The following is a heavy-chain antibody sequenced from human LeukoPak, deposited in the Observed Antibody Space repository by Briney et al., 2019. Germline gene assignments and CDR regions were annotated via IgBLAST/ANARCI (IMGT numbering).Heavy chain of an antibody. V-gene: IGHV3-48*03. D-gene: IGHD3-10*01. CDR3: GREQLLWFGEVNDAFDI. Sequence: PGGSLRLSCAASGFSFSSYEWNWVRQAPGKGLEWISYIDTSGSTMSYADSVKGRFTISRDNAKNSLYLQMNSLRADDTAVYYFGREQLLWFGEVNDAFDIWGQGTMVTVSS. J-gene: IGHJ3*02. CDR2: IDTSGSTM. CDR1: GFSFSSYE.